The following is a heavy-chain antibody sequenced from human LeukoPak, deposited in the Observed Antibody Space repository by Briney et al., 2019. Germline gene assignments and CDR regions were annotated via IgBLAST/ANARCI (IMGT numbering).Heavy chain of an antibody. D-gene: IGHD3-10*01. V-gene: IGHV3-21*01. Sequence: KPGGSLRLSCAASGFTFSSYSMNWVRQAPGKGLEWVSSISSSSSYIYYADSVKGRFTISRDNAKNSLYLQMNSLRAEDTAVYYCAKDLGGWLRGDDAFDIWGQGTIVTVSS. J-gene: IGHJ3*02. CDR1: GFTFSSYS. CDR2: ISSSSSYI. CDR3: AKDLGGWLRGDDAFDI.